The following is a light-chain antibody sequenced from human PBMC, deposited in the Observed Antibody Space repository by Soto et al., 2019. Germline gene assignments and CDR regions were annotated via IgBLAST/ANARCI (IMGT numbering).Light chain of an antibody. CDR3: QQSYSFPYT. CDR1: QSFSTY. Sequence: FPMTHAPSSLSASLPYRFTMNLSSSQSFSTYLAWYQQKPGKVPKLLISGISTLQSGVPSRFSGTGSGTDFLLTISRLQPEDFATYYCQQSYSFPYTFGQGTKVDIK. V-gene: IGKV1-27*01. CDR2: GIS. J-gene: IGKJ2*01.